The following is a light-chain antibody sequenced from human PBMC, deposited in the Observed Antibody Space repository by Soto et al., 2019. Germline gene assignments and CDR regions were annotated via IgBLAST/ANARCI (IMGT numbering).Light chain of an antibody. CDR3: QHYNFWPHT. J-gene: IGKJ2*01. V-gene: IGKV3-15*01. CDR2: RAS. CDR1: QSLGGN. Sequence: EIVMTQSPATLAVSPGDTATLSCRASQSLGGNLAWYQQKPGQAPRLLIYRASTRATGVPARFSGSGSGTEFTLTISSLQSEDVSVYFCQHYNFWPHTFGQGTQREIK.